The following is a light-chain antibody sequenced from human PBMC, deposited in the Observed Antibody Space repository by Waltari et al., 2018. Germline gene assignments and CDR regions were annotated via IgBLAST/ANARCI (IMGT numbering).Light chain of an antibody. CDR2: INSDGSH. V-gene: IGLV4-69*01. CDR1: SGHSSNL. Sequence: QLVLTQSPSASASLGASVKLTCTLDSGHSSNLLAWLQPPPEEGPRYLMKINSDGSHSKVDEIPDRVSGSSSGAERYLTISSVQSEDEADYYCQTGGHGTWVFGGGTKLTVL. J-gene: IGLJ3*02. CDR3: QTGGHGTWV.